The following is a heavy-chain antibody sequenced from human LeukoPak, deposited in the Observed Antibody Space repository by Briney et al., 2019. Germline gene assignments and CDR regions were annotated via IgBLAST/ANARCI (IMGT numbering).Heavy chain of an antibody. CDR3: ARDRGNWNYALGWFDP. J-gene: IGHJ5*02. CDR1: GFTFSNYW. D-gene: IGHD1-7*01. V-gene: IGHV3-7*01. Sequence: GGSLRLSCAASGFTFSNYWMSWVRQAPGKGLEWVANIKQDGSENYYVDSVKGRFTISRDNAKNSLYLQMNSLRAEDTAVYYCARDRGNWNYALGWFDPWGQGTLVTVSS. CDR2: IKQDGSEN.